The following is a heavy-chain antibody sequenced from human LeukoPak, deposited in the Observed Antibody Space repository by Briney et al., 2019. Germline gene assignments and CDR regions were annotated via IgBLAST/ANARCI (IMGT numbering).Heavy chain of an antibody. CDR3: ARRQGCSSTSCPPDS. V-gene: IGHV5-51*01. CDR1: GYSFTTYW. CDR2: IYPGDSDT. D-gene: IGHD2-2*01. Sequence: GESLKISCRGSGYSFTTYWIGWVRQMPGKGLEWMGIIYPGDSDTRYSPSFQGQVTMSADKSINTAYLQWSSLKASDTAMYYCARRQGCSSTSCPPDSWGQGTLVTASS. J-gene: IGHJ4*02.